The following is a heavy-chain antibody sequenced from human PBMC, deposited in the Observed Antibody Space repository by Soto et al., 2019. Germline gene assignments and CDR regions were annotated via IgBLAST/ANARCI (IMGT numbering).Heavy chain of an antibody. V-gene: IGHV4-59*01. D-gene: IGHD3-22*01. CDR1: GDSISSYY. CDR3: ALRSMAVVPEY. J-gene: IGHJ4*02. Sequence: QVQLQESGPGLVKPSETLSLTCAVSGDSISSYYCMWIRQPPGKGLESIGYLYYGRSANYNPSLKSRGALAVDTSTNQCSLTLSSMTAADTAVYYCALRSMAVVPEYWGQGTLVTVSS. CDR2: LYYGRSA.